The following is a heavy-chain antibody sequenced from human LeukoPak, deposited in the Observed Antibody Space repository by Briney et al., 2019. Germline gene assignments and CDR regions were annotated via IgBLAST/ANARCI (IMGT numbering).Heavy chain of an antibody. J-gene: IGHJ4*02. CDR3: AYGKYSSNYFDY. D-gene: IGHD6-13*01. V-gene: IGHV1-69*05. Sequence: SVKVSCKATGGTFSSYAISWVRQAPGQGLEWMGGIIPIFGTANYAQKFQGRVTITTDESTSTAYMELSSLRSEDTAVYYCAYGKYSSNYFDYWGQGALVTVSS. CDR1: GGTFSSYA. CDR2: IIPIFGTA.